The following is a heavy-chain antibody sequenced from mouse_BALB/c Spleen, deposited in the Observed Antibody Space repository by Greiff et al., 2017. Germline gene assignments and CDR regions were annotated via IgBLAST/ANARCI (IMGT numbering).Heavy chain of an antibody. J-gene: IGHJ4*01. Sequence: QVQLKQSGAELAKPGASVKMSCKASGYTFTSYWMHWVKQRPGQGLEWIGYINPSTGYTEYNQKFKDKATLTADKSSSTAYMQLSSLTSEDSAVYYCARGGPLLRDAMDYWGQGTSVTVSS. CDR3: ARGGPLLRDAMDY. CDR2: INPSTGYT. D-gene: IGHD1-2*01. CDR1: GYTFTSYW. V-gene: IGHV1-7*01.